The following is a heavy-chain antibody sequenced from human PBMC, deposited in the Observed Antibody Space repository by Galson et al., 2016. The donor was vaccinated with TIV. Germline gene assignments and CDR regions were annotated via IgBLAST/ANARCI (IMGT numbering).Heavy chain of an antibody. CDR3: CKGSGYAPYYFYMGV. J-gene: IGHJ6*03. CDR1: GFTFDDYA. CDR2: ISWNGGVV. D-gene: IGHD3-16*01. Sequence: SLRLSCAASGFTFDDYALHWVRQAPGKGLEWVSGISWNGGVVGYADSVKGRFTISRDNAKNSLYLQMNSLRTDDTAVYFCCKGSGYAPYYFYMGVWGEGTTVIAS. V-gene: IGHV3-9*01.